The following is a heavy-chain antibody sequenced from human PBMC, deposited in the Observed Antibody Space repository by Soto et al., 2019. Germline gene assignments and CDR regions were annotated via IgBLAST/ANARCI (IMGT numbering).Heavy chain of an antibody. Sequence: QITLKESGPPLVKPTQTLILTCTFSGFSLTTYGVGVGWVRQPPGKALEWLALIYWDDDKRYSPSLKSRLTITKDPSTNHVVLTMTNMDPVDTATYYCAHRLTLNSDWNYGRFDYWGQGTLVTVSS. J-gene: IGHJ4*02. CDR2: IYWDDDK. CDR1: GFSLTTYGVG. V-gene: IGHV2-5*02. CDR3: AHRLTLNSDWNYGRFDY. D-gene: IGHD1-7*01.